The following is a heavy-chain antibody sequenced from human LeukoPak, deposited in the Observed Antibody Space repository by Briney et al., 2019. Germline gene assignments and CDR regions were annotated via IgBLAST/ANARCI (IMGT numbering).Heavy chain of an antibody. D-gene: IGHD3-3*01. V-gene: IGHV1-18*04. CDR2: ISANNGEI. Sequence: GASVMVSFKASGFTFTNYGISWVRQAPGQGLEWMSWISANNGEIRYAQKFQGRVIMTTDTSTTTAYTELTSLRSDDTAVYYCARVPPSGHQVFGSDYWGQGTQVTVSS. J-gene: IGHJ4*02. CDR1: GFTFTNYG. CDR3: ARVPPSGHQVFGSDY.